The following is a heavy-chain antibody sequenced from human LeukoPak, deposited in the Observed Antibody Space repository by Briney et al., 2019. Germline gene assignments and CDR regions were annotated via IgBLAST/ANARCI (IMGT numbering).Heavy chain of an antibody. CDR2: ISSSGSTI. D-gene: IGHD3-9*01. V-gene: IGHV3-11*01. Sequence: GGSLRLSCAASGFTFSDYYMSWIRQAPGKGLEWVSYISSSGSTIYYADSVKGRFTISRDNAKNSLYLQMNSLRAEDTAVYYCARDFPYYDILTGWKQGYYFDYWGQGTLVTVSS. CDR3: ARDFPYYDILTGWKQGYYFDY. J-gene: IGHJ4*02. CDR1: GFTFSDYY.